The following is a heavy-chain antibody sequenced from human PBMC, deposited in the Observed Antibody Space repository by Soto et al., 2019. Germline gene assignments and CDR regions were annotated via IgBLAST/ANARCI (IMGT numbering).Heavy chain of an antibody. CDR2: IYYSGST. CDR3: ARTDYDFWSGHAQIDP. D-gene: IGHD3-3*01. CDR1: GGSISSSSYY. V-gene: IGHV4-39*01. J-gene: IGHJ5*02. Sequence: SETLSLTCTVSGGSISSSSYYWGWIRQPPGKGLEWIGSIYYSGSTYYNPSLKSRVTISVDTSKNQFSLKLSSVTAADTAVYYCARTDYDFWSGHAQIDPWGQGTLVTVSS.